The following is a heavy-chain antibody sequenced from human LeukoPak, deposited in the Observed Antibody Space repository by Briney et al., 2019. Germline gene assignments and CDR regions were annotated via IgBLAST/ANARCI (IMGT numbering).Heavy chain of an antibody. J-gene: IGHJ4*02. Sequence: GGSLRLSCAASGFTFSSYAMSWVRQAPGKGLEWVANIKQDGSEKYYVDSVKGRFTISRDNAENSLYLLMNSLRAEDTAVYYCAREWRGSCYFRGQGTLVTVSS. V-gene: IGHV3-7*01. CDR1: GFTFSSYA. D-gene: IGHD2-15*01. CDR2: IKQDGSEK. CDR3: AREWRGSCYF.